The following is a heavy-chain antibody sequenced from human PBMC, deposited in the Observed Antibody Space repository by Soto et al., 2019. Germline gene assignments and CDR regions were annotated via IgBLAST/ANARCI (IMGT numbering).Heavy chain of an antibody. Sequence: GGSLRLSCAASGFTFSSYGMHWVRQAPGKGLEWVAVISYDGSNKYYADSVKGRFTISRDNSKNTLYLQMNSLRAEDTAVYYCAKDGEQWLSGDYYGMDVWGQGTTVTVSS. D-gene: IGHD6-19*01. CDR1: GFTFSSYG. CDR3: AKDGEQWLSGDYYGMDV. J-gene: IGHJ6*02. V-gene: IGHV3-30*18. CDR2: ISYDGSNK.